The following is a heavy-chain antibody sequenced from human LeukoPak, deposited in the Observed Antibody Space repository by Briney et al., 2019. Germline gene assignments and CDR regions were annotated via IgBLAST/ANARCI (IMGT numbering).Heavy chain of an antibody. CDR2: IYYSGST. V-gene: IGHV4-59*01. Sequence: SETLSLTCTVSGGSISSYYWSRIRQPPGKGLEWIGYIYYSGSTNYNPSLKSRVTISVDTSKNQFSLRLSSVTAADTAVYYCARGPPYYYDSSGYPPYWFDPWGQGTLVTVSS. J-gene: IGHJ5*02. CDR1: GGSISSYY. D-gene: IGHD3-22*01. CDR3: ARGPPYYYDSSGYPPYWFDP.